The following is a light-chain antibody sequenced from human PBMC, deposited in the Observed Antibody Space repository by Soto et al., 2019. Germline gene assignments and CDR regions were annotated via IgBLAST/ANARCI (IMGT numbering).Light chain of an antibody. CDR1: QSVLYSSNNKNY. CDR3: QQYYSTPPT. V-gene: IGKV4-1*01. Sequence: DIVLTQSPDSLAVSLGERATINCKSSQSVLYSSNNKNYLAWYQQKPGQPTKLLVYWASTRESGGPDRFSGSGSGADFTLTISSLQAKDVAVYYCQQYYSTPPTFGQGTKVEIK. J-gene: IGKJ1*01. CDR2: WAS.